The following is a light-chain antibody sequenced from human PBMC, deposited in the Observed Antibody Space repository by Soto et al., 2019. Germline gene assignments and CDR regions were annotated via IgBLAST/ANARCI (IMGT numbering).Light chain of an antibody. V-gene: IGKV1-5*03. CDR2: KAS. CDR3: QQYNSYRA. Sequence: IQMTQSPSTLSGSVGDRVTITCRASQAISSGLAWYQQKPGKAPKLLIYKASTLKSGVPSRFSGSGSGTEFTLTISSLQPDDSATYYCQQYNSYRAFGQRTK. CDR1: QAISSG. J-gene: IGKJ1*01.